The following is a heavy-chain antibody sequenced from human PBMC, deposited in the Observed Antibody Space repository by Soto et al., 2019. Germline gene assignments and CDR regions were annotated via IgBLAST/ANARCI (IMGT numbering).Heavy chain of an antibody. CDR2: IYYSGST. J-gene: IGHJ4*02. V-gene: IGHV4-31*03. D-gene: IGHD3-3*01. CDR1: GGSISSGGYY. CDR3: ARLPLAWLHHYFDY. Sequence: PSETLSLTCTVSGGSISSGGYYWSWIRQHPGKGLEWIGYIYYSGSTYYNPSLKSRVTISVDTSKNQFSLKLSSVTAADTAVYYCARLPLAWLHHYFDYWGQGTLVTVSS.